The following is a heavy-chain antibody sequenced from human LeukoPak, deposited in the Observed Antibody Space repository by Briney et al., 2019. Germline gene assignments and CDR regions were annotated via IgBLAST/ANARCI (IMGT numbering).Heavy chain of an antibody. CDR3: ARDESSSWYGGWFDP. J-gene: IGHJ5*02. V-gene: IGHV1-2*02. CDR1: GYTFTGYY. D-gene: IGHD6-13*01. Sequence: GASVKVSCKASGYTFTGYYMHWVRQAPGQGLEWMGWINPNSGGTNYAQKFQGRVTMTRDTSISTAYMELSRLRSDDTAVYYCARDESSSWYGGWFDPWGQGTLVTVSS. CDR2: INPNSGGT.